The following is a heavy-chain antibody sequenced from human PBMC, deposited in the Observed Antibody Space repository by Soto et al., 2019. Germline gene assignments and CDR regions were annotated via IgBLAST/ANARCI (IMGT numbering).Heavy chain of an antibody. J-gene: IGHJ3*02. CDR3: ARDGGYDSSGMHDAFDI. V-gene: IGHV3-33*01. D-gene: IGHD3-22*01. CDR1: GFTFSSYG. CDR2: IWYDGSNK. Sequence: QVQLVESGGGVVQPGRSLRLSCAASGFTFSSYGMHWVRQAPGKGLEWVAVIWYDGSNKYYADSVKGRFTISRDNSKNTLYLQMDSLRAEDTAVYYCARDGGYDSSGMHDAFDIWGQGTMVTVSS.